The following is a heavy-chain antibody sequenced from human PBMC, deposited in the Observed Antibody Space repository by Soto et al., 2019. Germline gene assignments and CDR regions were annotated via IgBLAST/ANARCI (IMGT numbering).Heavy chain of an antibody. CDR1: GGSVSSGSYY. J-gene: IGHJ6*02. Sequence: QVQLQESGPRLVKPSETLSLTCTVSGGSVSSGSYYWSWIRQPPGKGLEWIGYIYYSGSTNYNPPRKSRVTISVDTSKNQFSLKLSSVTAADTAVYYCARGIEGWYQGRYYYGMDVWGQGTTVTVSS. V-gene: IGHV4-61*01. CDR3: ARGIEGWYQGRYYYGMDV. D-gene: IGHD6-19*01. CDR2: IYYSGST.